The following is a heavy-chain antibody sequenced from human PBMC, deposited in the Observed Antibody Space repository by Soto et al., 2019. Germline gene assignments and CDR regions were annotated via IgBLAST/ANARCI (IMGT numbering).Heavy chain of an antibody. V-gene: IGHV1-69*06. D-gene: IGHD1-1*01. CDR1: GGTFSSYA. CDR2: IIPIFGTA. CDR3: ARDMPRGTGGVNWFDP. J-gene: IGHJ5*02. Sequence: SVKVSCKASGGTFSSYAISWVRQAPGQGLEWMGGIIPIFGTANYAQKFQGRVTITADKSTSTAYMELSSLRSEDTAVYYCARDMPRGTGGVNWFDPWGQGTLVTVSS.